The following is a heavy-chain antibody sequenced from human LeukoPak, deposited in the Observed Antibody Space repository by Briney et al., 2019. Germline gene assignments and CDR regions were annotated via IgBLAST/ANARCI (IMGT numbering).Heavy chain of an antibody. D-gene: IGHD4-23*01. CDR1: GFSFNTYS. J-gene: IGHJ4*02. CDR2: ISRTSEST. CDR3: ANLLRWEPY. V-gene: IGHV3-NL1*01. Sequence: GGSLRLSCAASGFSFNTYSMTWVRQAPGKGLEWVSIISRTSESTFYADSVKGRFTISRDNSKNTLYLQMNSLRAEDTAVYYCANLLRWEPYWGQGTLVTVSS.